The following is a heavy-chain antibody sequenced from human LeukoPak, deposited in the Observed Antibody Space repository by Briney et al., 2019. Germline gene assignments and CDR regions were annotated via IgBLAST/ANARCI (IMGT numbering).Heavy chain of an antibody. CDR3: ARAHHYYDSSGYYPNWFDP. CDR2: IYYSGST. V-gene: IGHV4-59*01. D-gene: IGHD3-22*01. Sequence: SETLSLTCTVSGGSISSYYWCWIRQPPGKGLEWIGYIYYSGSTNYNPSLKSRVTISVDTSKNQFSLKLSSVTAADTAVYYCARAHHYYDSSGYYPNWFDPWGQGTLVTVSS. CDR1: GGSISSYY. J-gene: IGHJ5*02.